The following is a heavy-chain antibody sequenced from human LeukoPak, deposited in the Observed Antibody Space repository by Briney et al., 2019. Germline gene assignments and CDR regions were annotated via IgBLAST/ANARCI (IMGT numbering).Heavy chain of an antibody. Sequence: PGGSLRLSCAASGFTFDDYAMHWVRQAPGKGLEWVAVISYDGSNKYYADSVKGRFTISRDNSKNTLYLQMNSLRAEDTAVYYCASRVDTAMVIGYWGQGTLVTVSS. CDR2: ISYDGSNK. CDR3: ASRVDTAMVIGY. CDR1: GFTFDDYA. D-gene: IGHD5-18*01. J-gene: IGHJ4*02. V-gene: IGHV3-30-3*01.